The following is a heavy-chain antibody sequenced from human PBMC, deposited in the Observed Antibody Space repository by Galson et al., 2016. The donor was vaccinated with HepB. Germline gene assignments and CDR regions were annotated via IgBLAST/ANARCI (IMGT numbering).Heavy chain of an antibody. CDR2: IYHSGSA. V-gene: IGHV4-31*03. CDR3: ARDGYCATTSCNEDYYGMDV. Sequence: TLSLTCTVSGGSISGSGYYWSWIRLLPGKGLEWIGYIYHSGSAYYNPSLKSRVTISVDTSKNQFSLKVSSVTAADTAVYYCARDGYCATTSCNEDYYGMDVWGKGTTVTVSS. J-gene: IGHJ6*04. CDR1: GGSISGSGYY. D-gene: IGHD2-2*01.